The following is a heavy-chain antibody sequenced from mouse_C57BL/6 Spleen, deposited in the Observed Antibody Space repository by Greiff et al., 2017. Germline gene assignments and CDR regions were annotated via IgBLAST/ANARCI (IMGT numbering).Heavy chain of an antibody. CDR3: ASEGDCGSSYYFDY. V-gene: IGHV2-2*01. D-gene: IGHD1-1*01. CDR1: GFSLTSYG. Sequence: QVQLQQSGPGLVQPSQSLSITCTVSGFSLTSYGVHWVRQSPGKGLEWLGVIWSGGSTDYNAAFISRLSISKDNSNSQFFIKMNRQLADDTAIYYGASEGDCGSSYYFDYWGQGTTLTVSS. CDR2: IWSGGST. J-gene: IGHJ2*01.